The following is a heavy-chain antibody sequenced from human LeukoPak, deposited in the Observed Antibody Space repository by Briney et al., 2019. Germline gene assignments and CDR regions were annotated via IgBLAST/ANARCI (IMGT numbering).Heavy chain of an antibody. V-gene: IGHV4-34*01. Sequence: SETLSLTCAVYGGSFSGYYWSWIRQPPGKGLEWIGEINHSGSTNYNPSLKSRVTISADTSKNQFSLTLSSVTAEDTAVYYCARDLAAAQGGWFDPWGEGTQVTVSS. D-gene: IGHD6-13*01. CDR2: INHSGST. J-gene: IGHJ5*02. CDR1: GGSFSGYY. CDR3: ARDLAAAQGGWFDP.